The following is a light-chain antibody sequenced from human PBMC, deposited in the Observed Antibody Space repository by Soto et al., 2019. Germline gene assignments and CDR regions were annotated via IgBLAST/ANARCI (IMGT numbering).Light chain of an antibody. CDR3: HQHTT. Sequence: DIQMTQSPSTLSASVGDRVTITCRGSQGISSWLAWYQQKPGKAPRLLIYKASSLASGVPSRFSGSGSGTEFTLTISSLQPEDVATYHRHQHTTFGQGTKVEI. CDR1: QGISSW. CDR2: KAS. J-gene: IGKJ1*01. V-gene: IGKV1-5*03.